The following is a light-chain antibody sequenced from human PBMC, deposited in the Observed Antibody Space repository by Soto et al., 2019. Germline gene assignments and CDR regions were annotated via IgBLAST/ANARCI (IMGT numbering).Light chain of an antibody. CDR2: GAS. CDR3: QQLGNYPLT. V-gene: IGKV1-9*01. CDR1: QGISSY. Sequence: QLTQSPSSLSASGGDRVTITCRASQGISSYFAWYQQKPGKAPKLLIDGASTLQSGVTSRFSGSGSGTDFTLTTSSLQPEDVATYDCQQLGNYPLTFGGGTKVEIK. J-gene: IGKJ4*01.